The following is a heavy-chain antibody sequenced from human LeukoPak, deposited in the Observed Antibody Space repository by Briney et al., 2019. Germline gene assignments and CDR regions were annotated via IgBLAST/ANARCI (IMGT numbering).Heavy chain of an antibody. CDR1: GFTFSSYS. J-gene: IGHJ4*02. CDR2: ISSSSSYI. V-gene: IGHV3-21*01. D-gene: IGHD2-15*01. Sequence: GGSLRLSCAASGFTFSSYSMNWVRQAPGKGLEWVSSISSSSSYIYYADSVKGRFTISRDNAKNSLYLQMNSLRAEDTAVYYCAGENRALSQDYWGRGTLVTVSS. CDR3: AGENRALSQDY.